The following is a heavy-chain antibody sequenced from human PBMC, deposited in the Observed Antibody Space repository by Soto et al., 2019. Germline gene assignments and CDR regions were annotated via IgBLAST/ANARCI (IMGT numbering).Heavy chain of an antibody. CDR1: GDSINSSHW. Sequence: LSLTCAVSGDSINSSHWWNWVRQPPGKGLEWIGRIRNKPNGHTTAYAASVKGRFSISRDDSKNLVYLQMNSLKSEDTAVYYCSTTVITAPLFEYWGQGALVTVSS. V-gene: IGHV3-72*01. CDR3: STTVITAPLFEY. J-gene: IGHJ4*02. D-gene: IGHD2-21*02. CDR2: IRNKPNGHTT.